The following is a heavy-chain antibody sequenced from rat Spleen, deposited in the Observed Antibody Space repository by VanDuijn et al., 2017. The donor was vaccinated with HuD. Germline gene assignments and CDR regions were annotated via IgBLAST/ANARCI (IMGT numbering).Heavy chain of an antibody. D-gene: IGHD1-11*01. CDR1: GFSLSNYG. J-gene: IGHJ2*01. CDR3: ARHTYGGFEAFDY. CDR2: IWGNGNT. Sequence: QVQLKESGPGLVQPSQTLSLTCTVSGFSLSNYGVIWVRQPPGKGLEWMGVIWGNGNTNYNSVLKSRLSISRDTSKSQVYLKMNSLQTEDTGAYYCARHTYGGFEAFDYWGQGVMVTVSS. V-gene: IGHV2-13*01.